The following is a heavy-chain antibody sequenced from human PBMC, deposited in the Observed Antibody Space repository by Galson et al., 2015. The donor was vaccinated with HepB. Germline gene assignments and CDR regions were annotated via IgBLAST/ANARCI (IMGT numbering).Heavy chain of an antibody. V-gene: IGHV3-7*03. CDR2: IKQDGSEK. J-gene: IGHJ4*02. Sequence: SLRLSCAASGFTFSSYWMSWVRQAPGKGLEWVANIKQDGSEKYYVDSVKGRFTISRDNAKNSLYLQMNSLRAEDTAVYYCAREGSSGYLTIDYWGQGTLVTVSS. CDR1: GFTFSSYW. CDR3: AREGSSGYLTIDY. D-gene: IGHD3-22*01.